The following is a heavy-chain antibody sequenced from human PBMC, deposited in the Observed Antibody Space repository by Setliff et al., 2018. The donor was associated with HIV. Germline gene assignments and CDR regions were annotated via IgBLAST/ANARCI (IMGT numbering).Heavy chain of an antibody. Sequence: SETLSLTCAVYGGSFSGYYWSWIRQPPGKGLEWIGEIIHTGSTNYNPSLKSRVTIPVETSKNQFSLRLSSVTAADTAVYYCARGRSCSSSSCYLVYYYYYGMDVWGHGSTVTVSS. CDR2: IIHTGST. CDR1: GGSFSGYY. CDR3: ARGRSCSSSSCYLVYYYYYGMDV. V-gene: IGHV4-34*01. J-gene: IGHJ6*02. D-gene: IGHD2-2*01.